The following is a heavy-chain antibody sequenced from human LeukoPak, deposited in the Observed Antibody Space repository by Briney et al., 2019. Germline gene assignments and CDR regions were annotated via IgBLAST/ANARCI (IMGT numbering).Heavy chain of an antibody. Sequence: PGGSLRLSCAASGFTFSSYAMSWVRQAPGKGLEWVSAISGSGGSTYYADSVKGRFTISRDNSKNTLYLQMNSLRAEDTAVYYCAKDSAVQGAIWEYYYYMDVWGKGTTVTVSS. CDR1: GFTFSSYA. CDR2: ISGSGGST. V-gene: IGHV3-23*01. CDR3: AKDSAVQGAIWEYYYYMDV. J-gene: IGHJ6*03. D-gene: IGHD3-10*01.